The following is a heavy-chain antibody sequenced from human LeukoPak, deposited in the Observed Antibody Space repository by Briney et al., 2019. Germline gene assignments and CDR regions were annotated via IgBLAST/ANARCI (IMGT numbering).Heavy chain of an antibody. J-gene: IGHJ4*02. CDR2: INHSGST. D-gene: IGHD3-22*01. Sequence: SETLSLTCAVYGGSFSGYYWSWIRQPPGKGLEWIGEINHSGSTNYNPSLKSRVTISVDTSKNQFSLKLSSVTAADTAVYYCARGPHPYYYDSSGYFRGLRPRYYFDYWGQGTLVTVSS. CDR3: ARGPHPYYYDSSGYFRGLRPRYYFDY. CDR1: GGSFSGYY. V-gene: IGHV4-34*01.